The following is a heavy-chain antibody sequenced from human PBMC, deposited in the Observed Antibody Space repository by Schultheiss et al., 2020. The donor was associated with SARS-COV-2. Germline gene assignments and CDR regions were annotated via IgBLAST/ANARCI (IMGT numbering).Heavy chain of an antibody. J-gene: IGHJ6*02. Sequence: SETLSLTCTVSGYSISSGYYWGWIRQPPGKGLEWIGSIYTSGSTNYNPSLKSRVTMSVDTSKNQFSLKLSSVTAADTAVYYCARVEYWFYYGMDVWGQGTTVTVSS. V-gene: IGHV4-38-2*02. CDR2: IYTSGST. CDR1: GYSISSGYY. CDR3: ARVEYWFYYGMDV. D-gene: IGHD3-22*01.